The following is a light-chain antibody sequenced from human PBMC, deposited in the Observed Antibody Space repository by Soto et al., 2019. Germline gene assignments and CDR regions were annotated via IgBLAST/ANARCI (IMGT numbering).Light chain of an antibody. V-gene: IGKV1-39*01. CDR1: QTIRKY. Sequence: IQMTQSPSSLSASVADNVTITCRASQTIRKYLNWYQQKPRKAPKLLIYAASRWHSGVPARFYGSGSETDFTLTISSLQPEDFAPYYCQQSNSWPPYTFGQGTQLEIK. CDR2: AAS. J-gene: IGKJ5*01. CDR3: QQSNSWPPYT.